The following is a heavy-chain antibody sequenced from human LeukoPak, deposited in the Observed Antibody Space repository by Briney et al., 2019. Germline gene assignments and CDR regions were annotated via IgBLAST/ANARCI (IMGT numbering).Heavy chain of an antibody. CDR3: ARSLSFFFDY. J-gene: IGHJ4*02. CDR2: ISGSGGSA. V-gene: IGHV3-23*01. D-gene: IGHD3-3*02. CDR1: GFTFSSYA. Sequence: GGSLRLSCAASGFTFSSYAMSWVRQAPGKGLEWVSAISGSGGSAYYADSVKGRFTISRDNAKNSLYLQMNSLRAEDTAVYYCARSLSFFFDYWGQGPLVTVSS.